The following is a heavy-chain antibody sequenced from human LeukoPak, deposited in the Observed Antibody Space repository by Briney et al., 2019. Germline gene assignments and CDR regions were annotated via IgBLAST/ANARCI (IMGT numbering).Heavy chain of an antibody. CDR3: ARGAGNERYYYYYMDV. V-gene: IGHV4-59*01. J-gene: IGHJ6*03. CDR1: GGSISSYY. Sequence: PSETLSLTCTVSGGSISSYYWSWIRQPPGKGLEWIGYIYYSGSTNYNPSPKSRVTISVDTSKNQFSLKLSSVTAADTAVYYCARGAGNERYYYYYMDVWGKGTTVTVSS. D-gene: IGHD1-1*01. CDR2: IYYSGST.